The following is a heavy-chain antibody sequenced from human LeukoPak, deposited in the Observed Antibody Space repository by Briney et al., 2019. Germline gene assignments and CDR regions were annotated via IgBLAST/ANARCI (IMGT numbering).Heavy chain of an antibody. D-gene: IGHD3-10*01. CDR1: GFTFSRYW. CDR3: ARSGIKMVRGVIIKSPYHMDV. CDR2: INEDGSEK. Sequence: PGGSLRLSCAASGFTFSRYWTTWVRQAPGKGLEWVANINEDGSEKYYLDSVRGRVTISRDNAKNSLYLQMDSLRAEDTAVYYCARSGIKMVRGVIIKSPYHMDVWGKGTTVTVSS. V-gene: IGHV3-7*01. J-gene: IGHJ6*03.